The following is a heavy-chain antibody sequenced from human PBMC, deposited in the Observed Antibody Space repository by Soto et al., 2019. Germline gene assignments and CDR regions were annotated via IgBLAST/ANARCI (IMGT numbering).Heavy chain of an antibody. J-gene: IGHJ6*02. CDR3: AKDRALVITGTTCMDV. CDR2: ISGSGGST. CDR1: GFTFSSYA. Sequence: EVQLLESGGGLVQPGGSLRLSCAASGFTFSSYAMSWVRQAPGKGLEWVSAISGSGGSTYYPDSVKGRFTISRDTYKTTRDLKMNSLRDDDTAVYYCAKDRALVITGTTCMDVWGQGTTVTVSS. V-gene: IGHV3-23*01. D-gene: IGHD1-7*01.